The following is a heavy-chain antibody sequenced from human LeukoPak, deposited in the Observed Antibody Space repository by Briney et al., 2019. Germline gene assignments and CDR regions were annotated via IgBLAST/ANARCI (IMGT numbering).Heavy chain of an antibody. CDR2: ISSSGNII. Sequence: GGSLRLSCAASGFTFSSYEMNWVRQAPGKGLEWVSYISSSGNIIYYADSVKGRFTISRDNAKNSLYLQMNSLRAEDTAVYYCARAPRITIFGVVTPGNNWFDPWGQGTLVTVSS. V-gene: IGHV3-48*03. CDR3: ARAPRITIFGVVTPGNNWFDP. CDR1: GFTFSSYE. J-gene: IGHJ5*02. D-gene: IGHD3-3*01.